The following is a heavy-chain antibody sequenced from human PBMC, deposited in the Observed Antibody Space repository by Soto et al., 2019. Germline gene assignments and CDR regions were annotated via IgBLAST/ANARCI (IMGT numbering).Heavy chain of an antibody. J-gene: IGHJ6*03. CDR3: TTDPPSQMSTPLLSTEGIAARPVGNYYYYYYMDV. Sequence: GGSLRLSCAASGFTFSNAWMSWVRQAPGKGLEWVGRIKSKTDGGTTDYAAPVKGRFTISRDDSKNTLYLQMNSLKTEDTAVYYCTTDPPSQMSTPLLSTEGIAARPVGNYYYYYYMDVWGKGTTVTVSS. V-gene: IGHV3-15*01. CDR1: GFTFSNAW. CDR2: IKSKTDGGTT. D-gene: IGHD6-6*01.